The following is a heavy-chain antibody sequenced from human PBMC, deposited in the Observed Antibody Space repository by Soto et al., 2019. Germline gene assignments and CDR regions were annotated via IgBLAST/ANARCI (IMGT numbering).Heavy chain of an antibody. CDR1: GFTFSTYA. J-gene: IGHJ4*02. V-gene: IGHV3-23*01. CDR3: AKGRRYFDY. CDR2: ISASGGST. Sequence: GGSLRLSCAVSGFTFSTYAMSWVRQAPGKGLEGVSTISASGGSTYYADSLKGRFTISRDNSKNTLYLQMNSLRAEDTAVYYCAKGRRYFDYWGQGTLVTVSS.